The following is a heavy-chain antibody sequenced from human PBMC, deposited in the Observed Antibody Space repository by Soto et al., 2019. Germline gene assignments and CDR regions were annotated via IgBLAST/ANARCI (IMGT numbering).Heavy chain of an antibody. CDR2: MNPNSGNT. D-gene: IGHD3-3*01. J-gene: IGHJ5*02. V-gene: IGHV1-8*01. CDR3: ARGYEGHYVFWRFAP. CDR1: GYTFTSYD. Sequence: ASVKVSCKASGYTFTSYDINWVRQATGQGLEWMGWMNPNSGNTGYAQKFQGRVTMTRNTSISTAYMELSSLRSEDTAVYYCARGYEGHYVFWRFAPWGKGTLVTVSS.